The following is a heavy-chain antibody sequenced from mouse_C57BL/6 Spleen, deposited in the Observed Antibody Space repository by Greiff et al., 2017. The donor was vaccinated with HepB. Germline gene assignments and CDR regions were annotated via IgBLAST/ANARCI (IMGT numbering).Heavy chain of an antibody. CDR3: AKNQGYYYGSSYIYYAMDY. Sequence: EVKLVESGGGLVKPGGSLKLSCAASGFTFSDYGMHWVRQAPEKGLEWVAYISSGSSTIYYADTVKGRFTISRDNAKNTLFLQMTSLRSEDTAMYYCAKNQGYYYGSSYIYYAMDYWGQGTSVTVSS. J-gene: IGHJ4*01. D-gene: IGHD1-1*01. V-gene: IGHV5-17*01. CDR2: ISSGSSTI. CDR1: GFTFSDYG.